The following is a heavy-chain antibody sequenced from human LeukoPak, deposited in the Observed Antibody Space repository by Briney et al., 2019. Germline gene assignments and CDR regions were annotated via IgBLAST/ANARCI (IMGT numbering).Heavy chain of an antibody. D-gene: IGHD3-3*01. CDR1: GGSFSGYY. V-gene: IGHV4-34*01. J-gene: IGHJ4*02. Sequence: SETLSLTCAVYGGSFSGYYWSWIRQPPGKGLEWIGEINHSGSTNYNPSLKSRATISVDTSKNQFSLKLSSVTAADTAVYYCAKSGYRRGPYYFDYWGQGTLVTVSS. CDR3: AKSGYRRGPYYFDY. CDR2: INHSGST.